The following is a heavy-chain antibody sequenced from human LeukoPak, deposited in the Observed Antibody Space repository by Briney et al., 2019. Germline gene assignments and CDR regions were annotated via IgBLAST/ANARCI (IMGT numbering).Heavy chain of an antibody. CDR1: GYTFTGYY. CDR2: INPNSGGSP. D-gene: IGHD2-21*02. Sequence: ASVKVSCKASGYTFTGYYMHWVRQAPGQGLEWMGWINPNSGGSPNYAQKFQGRVTMTRDTSTSTVFMELSSLRSDDTAVYYCARGGCDGACSFDHWGQGTLVTVSS. J-gene: IGHJ4*02. CDR3: ARGGCDGACSFDH. V-gene: IGHV1-2*02.